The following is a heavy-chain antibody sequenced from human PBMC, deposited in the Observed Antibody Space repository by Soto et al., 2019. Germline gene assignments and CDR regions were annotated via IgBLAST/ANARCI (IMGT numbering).Heavy chain of an antibody. D-gene: IGHD3-10*01. Sequence: WGSLVLACTASGFTFSSYGMHWVRQAPGRGLEWVAVISVDGVSKCYADSVQGRFTISRDNSESAVFLQINSLRPDDTALYFCARAYYFGSGTSYTLYYWGQGTKVTVSS. CDR1: GFTFSSYG. CDR2: ISVDGVSK. V-gene: IGHV3-30*03. CDR3: ARAYYFGSGTSYTLYY. J-gene: IGHJ4*02.